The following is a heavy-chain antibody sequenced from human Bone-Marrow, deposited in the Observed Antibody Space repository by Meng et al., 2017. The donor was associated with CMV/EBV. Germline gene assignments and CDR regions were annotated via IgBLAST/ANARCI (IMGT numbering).Heavy chain of an antibody. J-gene: IGHJ5*02. D-gene: IGHD2-21*01. CDR3: ARDDILWWPGGWFDP. V-gene: IGHV3-21*01. CDR2: ISSSSSYI. CDR1: GFTFSSYS. Sequence: GGSLRLSCAASGFTFSSYSMNWVRQAPGKGLEWVSSISSSSSYIYYADSVKGRFTISRDNAKNSLYLQTNSLRAEDTAVYYCARDDILWWPGGWFDPWGQGTLVTVSP.